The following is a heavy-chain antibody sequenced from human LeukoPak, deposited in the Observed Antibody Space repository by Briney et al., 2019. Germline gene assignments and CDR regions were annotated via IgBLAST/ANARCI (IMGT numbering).Heavy chain of an antibody. D-gene: IGHD3-10*01. CDR2: IKQDGSEK. V-gene: IGHV3-7*04. J-gene: IGHJ4*02. CDR1: GVMFPSYW. Sequence: PGGSLRLSCAASGVMFPSYWMTWVRQAPGKGLEWVANIKQDGSEKYYVDSVKGRFTISRDNAKNSVYLQMNSLRAEDTAVYYCARRHHFGFLDSWGQGNLVTVSS. CDR3: ARRHHFGFLDS.